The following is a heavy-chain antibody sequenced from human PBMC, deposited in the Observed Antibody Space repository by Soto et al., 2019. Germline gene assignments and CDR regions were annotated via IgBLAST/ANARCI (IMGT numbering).Heavy chain of an antibody. Sequence: QVQLVQSGAEVKKPGASVMVSCKASGYTFTGYYMHWVRQAPGQGLEWMGWINPNSAGTNYAQKFQGRVTMTRDTSISTAYMELSRLRYDDTAVYYCARGGVTMVRGVIRSPYDYWGQGTLVTVSS. J-gene: IGHJ4*02. V-gene: IGHV1-2*02. CDR1: GYTFTGYY. CDR2: INPNSAGT. CDR3: ARGGVTMVRGVIRSPYDY. D-gene: IGHD3-10*01.